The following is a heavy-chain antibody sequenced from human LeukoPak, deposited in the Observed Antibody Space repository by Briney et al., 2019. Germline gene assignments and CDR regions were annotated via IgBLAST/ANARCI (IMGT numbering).Heavy chain of an antibody. CDR2: IIPIFGTA. CDR1: GGTFSSYA. D-gene: IGHD1-26*01. J-gene: IGHJ3*02. V-gene: IGHV1-69*13. Sequence: GASVRVSCKASGGTFSSYAISWVRQAPGQGLEWMGGIIPIFGTANYAQKFQGRVTITADESTSTAYMELSSLRSEDTAVYYCARGPSGSYSCRCFDIWGQGTMVTVSS. CDR3: ARGPSGSYSCRCFDI.